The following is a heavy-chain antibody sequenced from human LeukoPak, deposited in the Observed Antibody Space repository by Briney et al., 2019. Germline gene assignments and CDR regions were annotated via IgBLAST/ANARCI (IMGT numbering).Heavy chain of an antibody. J-gene: IGHJ4*02. Sequence: SETLSLTCNVSGGYISSYYWSWIRQPAGKGLEWIGRIYSGGSTNYNPSLKSRVTMSVDSSNNQFSLKLSSVTAADTGVFYCARENTGSYREFDYWGQGTLVTVSS. CDR1: GGYISSYY. V-gene: IGHV4-4*07. D-gene: IGHD1-26*01. CDR3: ARENTGSYREFDY. CDR2: IYSGGST.